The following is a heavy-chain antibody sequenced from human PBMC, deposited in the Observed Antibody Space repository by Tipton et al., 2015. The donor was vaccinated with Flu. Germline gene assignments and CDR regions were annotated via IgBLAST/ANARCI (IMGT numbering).Heavy chain of an antibody. CDR1: GGSIGSSGYY. CDR3: ARPLNSGREYAFDI. V-gene: IGHV4-39*07. D-gene: IGHD1-26*01. Sequence: TLSLTCTVSGGSIGSSGYYWGWIRQAPGEGLEWIATIYHSGSTYYNPSLKSRVTISMDTSKNQFSLKLNSVTAADTAVYYCARPLNSGREYAFDIWGQGTKVTVSA. J-gene: IGHJ3*02. CDR2: IYHSGST.